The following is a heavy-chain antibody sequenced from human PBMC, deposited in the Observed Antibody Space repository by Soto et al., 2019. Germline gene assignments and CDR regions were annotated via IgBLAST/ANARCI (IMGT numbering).Heavy chain of an antibody. CDR3: ARDSGGLRYFDWLLVFDY. CDR2: IYYSGST. J-gene: IGHJ4*02. Sequence: PSETLSLTCTVSGGSISSYYWSWIRQPPGKGLEWTGYIYYSGSTNYNPSLKSRVTISVDTSKNQFSLKLSSVTAADTAVYYCARDSGGLRYFDWLLVFDYWGQGTLVTVSS. CDR1: GGSISSYY. V-gene: IGHV4-59*01. D-gene: IGHD3-9*01.